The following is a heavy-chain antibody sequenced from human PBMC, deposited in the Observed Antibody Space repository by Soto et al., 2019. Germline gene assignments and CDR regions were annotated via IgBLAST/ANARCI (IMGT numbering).Heavy chain of an antibody. CDR2: VYSSGRT. CDR1: GGSINNYF. Sequence: PSETLSLTCTVSGGSINNYFWNWIRQSPGKGLEWIGNVYSSGRTNYSPSLKSRVTMSVDTSNSQIHLNVTSMTTADAAVYFCCREDWTRHFDYWGHGILVTVSS. CDR3: CREDWTRHFDY. D-gene: IGHD1-1*01. V-gene: IGHV4-59*01. J-gene: IGHJ4*01.